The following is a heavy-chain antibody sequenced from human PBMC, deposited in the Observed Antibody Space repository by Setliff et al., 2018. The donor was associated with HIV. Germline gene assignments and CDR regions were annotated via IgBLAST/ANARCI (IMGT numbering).Heavy chain of an antibody. V-gene: IGHV1-69*10. CDR2: FIPVLDIT. CDR1: GGTSSTYA. Sequence: SVKVSCKASGGTSSTYAINWVRQAPGQGLEWMGQFIPVLDITNYAQESQGTVTINADKSTNTMYLELRSLRPEDTAMYYCAGPRGDEAFDVWGQGTMVTVSS. J-gene: IGHJ3*01. D-gene: IGHD3-10*01. CDR3: AGPRGDEAFDV.